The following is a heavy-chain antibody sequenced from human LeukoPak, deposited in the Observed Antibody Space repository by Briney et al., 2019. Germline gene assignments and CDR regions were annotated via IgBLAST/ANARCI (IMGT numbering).Heavy chain of an antibody. V-gene: IGHV3-23*01. Sequence: GGSLRLSCAASGFTFSSYAMGWVRQAPGKGLEWVSGVSGGGGGTYYADSVKGRFTISRDNAENSLYLQMNRLRAEDTAIYYCARDQWLAYYYHGMDVWGQGTTVTVSS. J-gene: IGHJ6*02. CDR2: VSGGGGGT. CDR3: ARDQWLAYYYHGMDV. D-gene: IGHD6-19*01. CDR1: GFTFSSYA.